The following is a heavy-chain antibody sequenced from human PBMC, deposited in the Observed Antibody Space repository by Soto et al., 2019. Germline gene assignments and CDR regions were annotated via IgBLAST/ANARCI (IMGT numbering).Heavy chain of an antibody. CDR2: ISAYNGNT. J-gene: IGHJ4*02. V-gene: IGHV1-18*01. CDR1: GYTFTSYG. Sequence: ASVKVSCKASGYTFTSYGISWVRQAPGQGLEWMGWISAYNGNTNYAQKLQGRVTMTTDTSTSTAYMELRSLRSDDTAVYYCARSLGYCSSTSCYEGGYWGQGTLVNVSS. CDR3: ARSLGYCSSTSCYEGGY. D-gene: IGHD2-2*01.